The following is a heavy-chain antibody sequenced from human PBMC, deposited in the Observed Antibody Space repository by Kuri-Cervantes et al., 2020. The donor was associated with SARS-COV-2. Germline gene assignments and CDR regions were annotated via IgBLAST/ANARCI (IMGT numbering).Heavy chain of an antibody. V-gene: IGHV3-48*02. CDR1: GFTFSSYS. CDR2: ISSSSSTI. D-gene: IGHD3-9*01. Sequence: GESLKISCAASGFTFSSYSMNWVRQAPGKGLEWVSYISSSSSTIYYADSVKGRFTISRDNAKNSLYLQMNSLRDEDTAVYYCARGSEAGYYYFDYWGQGTPVTVSS. CDR3: ARGSEAGYYYFDY. J-gene: IGHJ4*02.